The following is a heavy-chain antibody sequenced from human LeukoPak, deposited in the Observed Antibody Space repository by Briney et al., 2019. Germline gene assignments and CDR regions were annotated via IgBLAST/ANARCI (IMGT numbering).Heavy chain of an antibody. CDR2: IYTSGRT. J-gene: IGHJ6*03. CDR1: GGSISSYY. V-gene: IGHV4-4*07. D-gene: IGHD3-9*01. Sequence: PSETLSLTCTVSGGSISSYYWIWLRQPAGKGLEWIGRIYTSGRTNYNPSLKSRVTMSVDTPKNQFSLKLSSVTAADAAVYYCARVTILTGCYYYYYMDVWGKGTTVTVSS. CDR3: ARVTILTGCYYYYYMDV.